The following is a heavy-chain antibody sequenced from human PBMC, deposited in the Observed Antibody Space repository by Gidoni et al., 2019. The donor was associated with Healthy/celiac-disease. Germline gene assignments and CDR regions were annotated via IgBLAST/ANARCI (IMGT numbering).Heavy chain of an antibody. CDR1: GYSFTSYW. V-gene: IGHV5-10-1*03. CDR3: ARRGYYDSSGYTHINRLFDY. J-gene: IGHJ4*02. Sequence: EVQLVQSGAEVKKPGESLRISCKGSGYSFTSYWISWVRQMPGKGLEWMGRIDPSDSYTNYSPSFQGHVTISADKSISTAYLQWSSLKASDTAMYYCARRGYYDSSGYTHINRLFDYWGQGTLVTVSS. D-gene: IGHD3-22*01. CDR2: IDPSDSYT.